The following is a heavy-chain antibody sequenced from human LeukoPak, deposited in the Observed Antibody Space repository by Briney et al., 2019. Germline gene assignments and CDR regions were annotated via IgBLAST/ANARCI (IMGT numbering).Heavy chain of an antibody. V-gene: IGHV3-11*04. D-gene: IGHD1-1*01. J-gene: IGHJ6*02. CDR2: ISSSGSTI. CDR3: ARERATVYYYYYGMDV. Sequence: GGSLRLSCAASGFTFSDYYMSWIRQAPGKGLEWVSYISSSGSTIYYADSVKGRFTISRDNAKNSLYLQMNSLRAEDTAVYYCARERATVYYYYYGMDVWGQGTTVTVSS. CDR1: GFTFSDYY.